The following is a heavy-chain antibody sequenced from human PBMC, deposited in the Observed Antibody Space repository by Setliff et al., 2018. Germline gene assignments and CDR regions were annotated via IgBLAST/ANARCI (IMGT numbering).Heavy chain of an antibody. V-gene: IGHV1-2*04. CDR3: ARDPASSGYDTYYYYYYGMDV. CDR2: INPNSGGT. Sequence: GASVKVSCKASGYTFTGYYMHWVRQAPGQGLEWMGWINPNSGGTNYAQKFQGWVTMTRDTSISTAYMELSRLRSEDTAVYYCARDPASSGYDTYYYYYYGMDVWGQGTTVTVSS. CDR1: GYTFTGYY. D-gene: IGHD5-12*01. J-gene: IGHJ6*02.